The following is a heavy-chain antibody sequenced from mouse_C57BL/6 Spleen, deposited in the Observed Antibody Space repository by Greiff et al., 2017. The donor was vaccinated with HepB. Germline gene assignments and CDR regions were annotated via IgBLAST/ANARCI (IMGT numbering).Heavy chain of an antibody. D-gene: IGHD1-1*02. J-gene: IGHJ2*01. CDR2: IYPGDGDT. V-gene: IGHV1-82*01. CDR3: ARGVGDYFDY. CDR1: GYAFSSSW. Sequence: QVQLKESGPELVKPGASVKISCKASGYAFSSSWMNWVKQRPGKGLEWIGRIYPGDGDTNYNGKFKGKATLTADKSSSTAYMQLSSLTSEDSAVYFCARGVGDYFDYWGQGTTLTVSS.